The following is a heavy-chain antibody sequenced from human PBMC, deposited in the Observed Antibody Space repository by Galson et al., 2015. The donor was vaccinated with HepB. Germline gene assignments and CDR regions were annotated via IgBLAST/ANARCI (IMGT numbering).Heavy chain of an antibody. CDR3: ARVAFGTMSRYFDY. J-gene: IGHJ4*02. Sequence: TLSLTCTVSGGSISSGGYYWSWIRQHPGKGLEWIGYIYYSGSTYYNPSLKSRVTISVDTSKNQFSLKLSSVTAADTAVYYCARVAFGTMSRYFDYWGQGTLVTVSS. CDR1: GGSISSGGYY. V-gene: IGHV4-31*03. CDR2: IYYSGST. D-gene: IGHD3-10*01.